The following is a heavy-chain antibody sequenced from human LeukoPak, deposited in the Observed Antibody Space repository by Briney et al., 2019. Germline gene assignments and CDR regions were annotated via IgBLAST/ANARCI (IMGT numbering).Heavy chain of an antibody. CDR3: ARDRDWAFDI. J-gene: IGHJ3*02. V-gene: IGHV3-21*01. CDR2: ISSSSSYI. CDR1: GFTFSSYR. D-gene: IGHD2-21*01. Sequence: GGSLRLSCAASGFTFSSYRMNWVRQAPGKGLEWVSSISSSSSYIYYADSVKGRLTISRDYSKNTMYLQMNSLRIEDTAVYYCARDRDWAFDIWGQGTMVTVSS.